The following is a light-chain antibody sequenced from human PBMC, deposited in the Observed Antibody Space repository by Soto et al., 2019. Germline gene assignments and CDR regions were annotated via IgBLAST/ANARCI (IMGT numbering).Light chain of an antibody. CDR1: QGVSSY. Sequence: AIRMTQSPSSLSASAGDRVTITCRASQGVSSYLAWYQQKPGKAPKVLIYAASTLQSGVPSRFSGSGSGTDFTLTISCLQSEDFATYYCHRYYSYPWTFGEGTKVEIK. CDR2: AAS. CDR3: HRYYSYPWT. V-gene: IGKV1-8*01. J-gene: IGKJ1*01.